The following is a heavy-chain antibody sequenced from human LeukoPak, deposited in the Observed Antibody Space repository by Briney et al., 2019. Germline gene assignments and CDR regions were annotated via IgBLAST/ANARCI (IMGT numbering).Heavy chain of an antibody. CDR2: ISGSGDST. D-gene: IGHD6-19*01. J-gene: IGHJ4*02. V-gene: IGHV3-23*01. Sequence: GGSLRLSCAGSGFTFSTYGMSWVRQAPNKGLEWLSTISGSGDSTYYADSVKGRFTISRDNSKNTLYLQMNSLRAEDTAVYYCAKGYSSGWYYFDYWGQGTLVTVSS. CDR1: GFTFSTYG. CDR3: AKGYSSGWYYFDY.